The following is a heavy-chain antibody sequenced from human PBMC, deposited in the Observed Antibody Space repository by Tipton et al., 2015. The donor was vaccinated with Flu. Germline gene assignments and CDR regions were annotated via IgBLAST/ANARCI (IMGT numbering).Heavy chain of an antibody. J-gene: IGHJ2*01. D-gene: IGHD3-10*01. V-gene: IGHV4-4*02. Sequence: TLSLTCTVSGGSLNRNNWWSWVRQPPGKGLEWIGGTYHSGVTNYSPSLKTRVTISLDESKNQFSLSLASVTAADTAVYYCARLDFGSLGYWFFDVWGRGTQVTVSS. CDR2: TYHSGVT. CDR1: GGSLNRNNW. CDR3: ARLDFGSLGYWFFDV.